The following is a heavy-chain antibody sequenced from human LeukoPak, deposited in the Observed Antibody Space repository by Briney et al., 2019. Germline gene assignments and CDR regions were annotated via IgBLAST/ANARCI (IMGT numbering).Heavy chain of an antibody. CDR3: TGSYYYGSGSFFDY. D-gene: IGHD3-10*01. Sequence: GGSLRLSCAASGFTFSGSAMHWVRQASGKGLEGVGRIRSKANSYATAYAASVKGRFTISRDDSKNTAYLQMNSLKTEDTAVYYCTGSYYYGSGSFFDYWGQGTLVTVSS. V-gene: IGHV3-73*01. J-gene: IGHJ4*02. CDR1: GFTFSGSA. CDR2: IRSKANSYAT.